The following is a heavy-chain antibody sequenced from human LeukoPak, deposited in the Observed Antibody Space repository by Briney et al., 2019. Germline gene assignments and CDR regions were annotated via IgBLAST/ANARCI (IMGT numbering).Heavy chain of an antibody. Sequence: GGSLRLSCTASGITFTTYAMSWVRQAPGKGLEWVSAISGSGGNSYYADSVKGRFTISRDNSKNTLYLQMDSLRAEDTAVYYCPSLQLYAFDIWGQGTTVTVSS. CDR2: ISGSGGNS. J-gene: IGHJ3*02. CDR1: GITFTTYA. V-gene: IGHV3-23*01. D-gene: IGHD5-24*01. CDR3: PSLQLYAFDI.